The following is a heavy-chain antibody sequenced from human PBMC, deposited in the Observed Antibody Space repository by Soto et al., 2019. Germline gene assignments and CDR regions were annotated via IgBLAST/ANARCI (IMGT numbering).Heavy chain of an antibody. CDR2: IYHSGST. J-gene: IGHJ5*02. V-gene: IGHV4-4*02. Sequence: PSETLSLTCAVSGGSISSSNWWSWVRQPPGKGLEWIGEIYHSGSTNYNPSLKSRVTISVDKSKNQFSLKLSSVTAADTAVYYCARVDYVSNWFDPWGQGTLVTAPQ. CDR3: ARVDYVSNWFDP. CDR1: GGSISSSNW. D-gene: IGHD4-17*01.